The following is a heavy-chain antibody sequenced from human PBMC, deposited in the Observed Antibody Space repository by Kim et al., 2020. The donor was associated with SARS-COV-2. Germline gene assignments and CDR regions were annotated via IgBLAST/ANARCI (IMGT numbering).Heavy chain of an antibody. Sequence: GGSLRLSCAASGFTFSSYAMNWVRQAPGKGLECISTITAGGGSTYYADSVKGRFTISRYNSKDTLYLQLNSLRAEDTAVYYCAKGRVSNYGMDVWGQGTTVTVSS. CDR2: ITAGGGST. CDR1: GFTFSSYA. V-gene: IGHV3-23*01. CDR3: AKGRVSNYGMDV. J-gene: IGHJ6*02. D-gene: IGHD4-4*01.